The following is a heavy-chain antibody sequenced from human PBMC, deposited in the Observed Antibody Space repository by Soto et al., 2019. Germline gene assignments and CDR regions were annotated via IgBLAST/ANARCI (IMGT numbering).Heavy chain of an antibody. J-gene: IGHJ3*02. Sequence: GGSLRXXXAXXGFXFSSYAMSWVRQAPGKGLEWVSXXSXSGGRTNYADSVKGRFTISRDNSKNTLYLQMNSLRAEDTAVYYCAKDFDLPELLWFGELSAFDIWGQGTMVTVSS. CDR1: GFXFSSYA. V-gene: IGHV3-23*01. CDR3: AKDFDLPELLWFGELSAFDI. D-gene: IGHD3-10*01. CDR2: XSXSGGRT.